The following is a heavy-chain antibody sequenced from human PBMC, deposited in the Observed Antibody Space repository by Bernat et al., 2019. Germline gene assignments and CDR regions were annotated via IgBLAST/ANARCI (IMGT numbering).Heavy chain of an antibody. CDR3: TRDPMNTVTGYYYYYYMDV. Sequence: EVQLVESGGGLVQPGRSLRLSCTASGFTFGDYAMSWVHQAPGKGLEWVGFIRSKAYGGTTEYAASVKGRFTISRDDSESIAYQQMNSLKTEDTAVYYCTRDPMNTVTGYYYYYYMDVWGKGTTVTVSS. CDR1: GFTFGDYA. CDR2: IRSKAYGGTT. J-gene: IGHJ6*03. D-gene: IGHD4-17*01. V-gene: IGHV3-49*04.